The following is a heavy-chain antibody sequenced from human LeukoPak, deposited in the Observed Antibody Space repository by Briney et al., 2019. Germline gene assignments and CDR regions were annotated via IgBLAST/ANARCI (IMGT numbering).Heavy chain of an antibody. V-gene: IGHV1-2*02. CDR2: VNPKTGRT. D-gene: IGHD6-13*01. CDR1: GSTFNDYY. CDR3: ARGILQQQLVAN. J-gene: IGHJ4*02. Sequence: ASVKVSCKASGSTFNDYYIHWVRQAPGLGLEWMGWVNPKTGRTKYAQKLQARVTMTSDTSIVTAYMELSSLTSDDTATYYCARGILQQQLVANWGQGSLVTVSS.